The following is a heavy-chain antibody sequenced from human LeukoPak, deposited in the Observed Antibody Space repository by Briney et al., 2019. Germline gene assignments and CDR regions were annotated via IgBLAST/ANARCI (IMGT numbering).Heavy chain of an antibody. J-gene: IGHJ4*02. D-gene: IGHD3-22*01. Sequence: GGSLRLSCAASGFTFSSYGMHWVRQAPGKGLEWVAFIRYDGNNKYYADSVKGRFTVSRDNSKNTLYLQMNSLRAEDTAVYYCVKDSTHFRVWDSYDAAGLNYWGQGTLVTVSS. CDR3: VKDSTHFRVWDSYDAAGLNY. V-gene: IGHV3-30*02. CDR2: IRYDGNNK. CDR1: GFTFSSYG.